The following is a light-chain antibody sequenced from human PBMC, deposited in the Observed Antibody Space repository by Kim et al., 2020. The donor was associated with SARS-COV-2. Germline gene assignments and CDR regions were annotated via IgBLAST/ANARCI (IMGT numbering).Light chain of an antibody. V-gene: IGKV1-39*01. CDR3: QQGFTSPYT. CDR2: AAS. CDR1: QTINTD. J-gene: IGKJ2*01. Sequence: DIQLTQSPSSLSASVGDRVTISCRANQTINTDLNWYQARPGKAPTLLLFAASTLQTGVPSRFSGSGSGTDFTLVINTLQPEDFATYFCQQGFTSPYTFGQGTKLEI.